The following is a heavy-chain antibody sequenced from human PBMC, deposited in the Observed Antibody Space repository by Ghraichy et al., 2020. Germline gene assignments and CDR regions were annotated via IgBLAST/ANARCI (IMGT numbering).Heavy chain of an antibody. Sequence: GGSLRLSCTASGFRFSGSWMSWVRQAPEKGLEWVANINNDGKEKYYVDSLKGRFTISRDNGKNSLFLQISSLRVEDTAVYYCARDPKRGALDYWGQGTLVAVSS. CDR2: INNDGKEK. D-gene: IGHD3-10*01. V-gene: IGHV3-7*03. CDR3: ARDPKRGALDY. J-gene: IGHJ4*02. CDR1: GFRFSGSW.